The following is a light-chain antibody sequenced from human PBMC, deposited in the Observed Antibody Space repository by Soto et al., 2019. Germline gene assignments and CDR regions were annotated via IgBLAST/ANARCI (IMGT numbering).Light chain of an antibody. J-gene: IGKJ2*01. CDR3: QQYENWPYT. CDR2: GAS. CDR1: PGVSNT. Sequence: EIVMTQSPATVSLSPGERATLSCRASPGVSNTLAWYQQRPGQAPRLLIYGASIRAPGIPARFRGGGSGTEFTLTITSLQSEDFAVYYCQQYENWPYTFGQGTKLEIK. V-gene: IGKV3-15*01.